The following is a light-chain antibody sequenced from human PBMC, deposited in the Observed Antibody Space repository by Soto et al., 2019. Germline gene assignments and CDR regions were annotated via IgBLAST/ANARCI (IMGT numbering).Light chain of an antibody. CDR3: TSFASSRTVV. J-gene: IGLJ3*02. CDR1: TGDIGTYNY. CDR2: EVS. V-gene: IGLV2-14*01. Sequence: QSALTQPASVSGSPGQSITISCTGTTGDIGTYNYVSCYQHHPDKAPRLMIYEVSNRPSGVSNRFSGSKSGNTASLTISGLQAEDEADYYCTSFASSRTVVFGGGTKLTVL.